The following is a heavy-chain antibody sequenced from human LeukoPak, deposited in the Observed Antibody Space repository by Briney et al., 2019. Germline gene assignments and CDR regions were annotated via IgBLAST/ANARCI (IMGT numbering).Heavy chain of an antibody. V-gene: IGHV3-23*01. Sequence: PGGSLRLSCAASGFTFSSYAMSWVRQAPGKGLGWVAAISGSGGSTYYADSVKGRFTISRDNSKNTLYLQMNSLRAEDTAVYYCAKDRIAAAAEYFQHWGQGTLVTVSS. CDR2: ISGSGGST. J-gene: IGHJ1*01. CDR3: AKDRIAAAAEYFQH. D-gene: IGHD6-13*01. CDR1: GFTFSSYA.